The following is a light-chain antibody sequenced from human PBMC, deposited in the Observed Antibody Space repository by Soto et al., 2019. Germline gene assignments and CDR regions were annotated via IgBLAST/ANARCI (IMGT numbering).Light chain of an antibody. Sequence: EIVLTQSPDTLSLSPGERATLSCRASQSVSSSYLAWYRQKPGQSPRLLIYAASNRAPVIPDRFSGTGSGTDFTRTITSQEPDDFAVYYCQQYGSSPLTLGGGTKIEIK. CDR3: QQYGSSPLT. CDR1: QSVSSSY. J-gene: IGKJ4*01. V-gene: IGKV3-20*01. CDR2: AAS.